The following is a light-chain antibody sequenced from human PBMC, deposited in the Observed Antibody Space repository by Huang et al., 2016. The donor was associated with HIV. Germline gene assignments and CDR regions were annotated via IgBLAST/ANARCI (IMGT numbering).Light chain of an antibody. CDR2: LGS. Sequence: DIVMTQSPLSLPVTPGEPAPIPCKSSQSLRHSNGYNYLDWYLQKPGQSPQLLISLGSNRASGVPDRFSGSGSGTDFTLKISRVEAEDVGVYYCMQALETPITFGQGTRLEIK. CDR1: QSLRHSNGYNY. V-gene: IGKV2-28*01. J-gene: IGKJ5*01. CDR3: MQALETPIT.